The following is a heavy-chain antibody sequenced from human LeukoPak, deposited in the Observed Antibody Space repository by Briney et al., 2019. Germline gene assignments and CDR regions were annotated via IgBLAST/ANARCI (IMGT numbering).Heavy chain of an antibody. Sequence: GGPLRLSCAASGFTLSIYSMNWVRQAPGKGLEWVSSISSSSSYIYYADSVKGRFTISRDNAKNSLSLQMNSLRAEDTAVYYCASSLRATMDSFDYWGQGTLVTVSS. D-gene: IGHD3-10*01. CDR1: GFTLSIYS. J-gene: IGHJ4*02. CDR2: ISSSSSYI. CDR3: ASSLRATMDSFDY. V-gene: IGHV3-21*01.